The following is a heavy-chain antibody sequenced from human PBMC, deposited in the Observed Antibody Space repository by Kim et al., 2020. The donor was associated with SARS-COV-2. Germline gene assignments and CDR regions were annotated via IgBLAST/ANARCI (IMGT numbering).Heavy chain of an antibody. CDR1: GGSISSSSYY. CDR3: ARSYCSSTSCFLSVFDP. CDR2: IYYSGST. J-gene: IGHJ5*02. D-gene: IGHD2-2*01. Sequence: SETLSLTCTVSGGSISSSSYYWGWIRQPPGKGLEWIGSIYYSGSTYYNPSLKSRVTISVDTSKNQFSLKLSSVTAADTAVYYCARSYCSSTSCFLSVFDPWGQGTLVTVSS. V-gene: IGHV4-39*01.